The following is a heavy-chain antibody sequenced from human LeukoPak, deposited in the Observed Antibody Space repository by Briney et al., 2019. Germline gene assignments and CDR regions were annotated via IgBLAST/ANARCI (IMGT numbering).Heavy chain of an antibody. CDR2: INHSGST. CDR3: ARATYYDFWSGYPFDY. D-gene: IGHD3-3*01. CDR1: GGSFGGYY. Sequence: SETLSLTCAVYGGSFGGYYWSWIRQPPGKGLEWIGEINHSGSTNYNPSLKSRVTISVDTSKNQFSLKLSSVTAADTAVYYCARATYYDFWSGYPFDYWGQGTLVTVSS. V-gene: IGHV4-34*01. J-gene: IGHJ4*02.